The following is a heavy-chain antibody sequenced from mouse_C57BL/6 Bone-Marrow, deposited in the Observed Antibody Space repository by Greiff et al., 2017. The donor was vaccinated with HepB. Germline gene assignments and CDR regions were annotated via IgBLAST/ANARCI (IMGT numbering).Heavy chain of an antibody. Sequence: QVQLQQSGPGLVQPSQSLSITCTVSGFSLTSYGVHWVRQSPGKGLEWLGVIWSGGSTDYNAAFISRLSISKDNSKSQVFFKMNSLQADDTAIYYCARNFPPSYSNYEDYAMDYWGQGTSVTVSS. J-gene: IGHJ4*01. CDR1: GFSLTSYG. CDR3: ARNFPPSYSNYEDYAMDY. D-gene: IGHD2-5*01. CDR2: IWSGGST. V-gene: IGHV2-2*01.